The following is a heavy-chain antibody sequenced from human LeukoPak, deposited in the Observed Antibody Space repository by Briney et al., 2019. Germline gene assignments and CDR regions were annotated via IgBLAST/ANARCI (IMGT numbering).Heavy chain of an antibody. CDR1: GFTFSSYA. CDR2: IKQDGSDK. V-gene: IGHV3-7*01. J-gene: IGHJ4*02. Sequence: GGSLRLSCAASGFTFSSYAMSWVRQAPGKGLEWVANIKQDGSDKYYVDSVKGRFTISRDNAKNSLYLQMNSLRAEDTAVYYCAIIPRAAAGPSARSPFHYWGQGALVTVSS. D-gene: IGHD6-13*01. CDR3: AIIPRAAAGPSARSPFHY.